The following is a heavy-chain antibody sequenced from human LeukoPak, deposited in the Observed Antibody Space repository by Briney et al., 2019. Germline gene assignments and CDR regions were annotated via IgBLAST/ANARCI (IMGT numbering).Heavy chain of an antibody. J-gene: IGHJ6*02. V-gene: IGHV3-23*01. CDR1: GFTFSSYA. CDR2: ISGSGGST. Sequence: PGGSLRLSCAASGFTFSSYAMNWVRQAPGKGLEWVSAISGSGGSTYYADSMKGRFTISRDNSKNTLYLQMNSLRAEDTAVYYCAKEARTYYDFWSGYYTWAYYYYYGMDVWGQGTTVTVSS. D-gene: IGHD3-3*01. CDR3: AKEARTYYDFWSGYYTWAYYYYYGMDV.